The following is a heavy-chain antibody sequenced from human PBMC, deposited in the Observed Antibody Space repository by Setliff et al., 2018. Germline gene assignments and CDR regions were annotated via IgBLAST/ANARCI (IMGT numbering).Heavy chain of an antibody. J-gene: IGHJ5*01. CDR1: GITFKNAW. Sequence: GSLRLSCSVSGITFKNAWVTWVRQAPGKGPEWVGRIKSSIEGATSDYVATAKGRFTITRDESKSMIYLQMNNLKSEETGLYYCTTGPRDSRNYLNWLGSWGQGTLVTVSS. CDR3: TTGPRDSRNYLNWLGS. CDR2: IKSSIEGATS. V-gene: IGHV3-15*01. D-gene: IGHD4-4*01.